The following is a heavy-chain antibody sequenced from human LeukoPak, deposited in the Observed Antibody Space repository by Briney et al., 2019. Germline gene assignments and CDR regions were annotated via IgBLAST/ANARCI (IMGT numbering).Heavy chain of an antibody. Sequence: GGSLRLSCAASGFTFDDYGMSWVRQAPGKGQEWVSGINWNGGSTGYADSVKGRFTISRDNAKNSLYLQMNSLRAEDTALYYCARAVGATNYFDYWGQGTLVTVSS. CDR1: GFTFDDYG. CDR2: INWNGGST. D-gene: IGHD1-26*01. CDR3: ARAVGATNYFDY. J-gene: IGHJ4*02. V-gene: IGHV3-20*04.